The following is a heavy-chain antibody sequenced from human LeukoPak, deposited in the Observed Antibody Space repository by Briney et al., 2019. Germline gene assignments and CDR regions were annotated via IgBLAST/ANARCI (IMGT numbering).Heavy chain of an antibody. V-gene: IGHV3-53*01. J-gene: IGHJ3*02. CDR2: IYSSGTT. Sequence: GGSLRLSCAASGFTVSRNYMTWVRQAPGKGLEWVSVIYSSGTTYYADSVKGRFTISRDNSKNTLYLQMNSLRAEDTAVYYCARERYYYDSSGYYYPETHAFDIWGQGTMVTVSS. D-gene: IGHD3-22*01. CDR3: ARERYYYDSSGYYYPETHAFDI. CDR1: GFTVSRNY.